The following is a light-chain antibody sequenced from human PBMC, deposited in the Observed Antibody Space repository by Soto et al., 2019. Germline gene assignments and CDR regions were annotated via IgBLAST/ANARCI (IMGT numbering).Light chain of an antibody. CDR2: GAS. V-gene: IGKV3-20*01. CDR3: QLYGISPH. CDR1: QSVSSSY. J-gene: IGKJ5*01. Sequence: EIVLTQSPGTLSLSPGERAPLSCRASQSVSSSYLAWYQQKPGQAPRLLIYGASSRATGIPDRFSGSGSGTDFTLTINRLEPEDFAVYYCQLYGISPHFGQGTRLEIK.